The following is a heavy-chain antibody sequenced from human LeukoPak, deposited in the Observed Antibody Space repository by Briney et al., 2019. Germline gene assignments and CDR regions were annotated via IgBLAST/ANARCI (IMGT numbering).Heavy chain of an antibody. D-gene: IGHD3-10*01. CDR2: INHSGST. Sequence: PSETLSLTCDVYGWSFSGYYLSWVRQSPGKGLEWIGEINHSGSTNYHPSPKSRVTISVDTPKTQFSLKLSSVTAADTAVYYCARVRAYYYGSGSSGFDPWGQGALVTVSS. V-gene: IGHV4-34*01. CDR1: GWSFSGYY. CDR3: ARVRAYYYGSGSSGFDP. J-gene: IGHJ5*02.